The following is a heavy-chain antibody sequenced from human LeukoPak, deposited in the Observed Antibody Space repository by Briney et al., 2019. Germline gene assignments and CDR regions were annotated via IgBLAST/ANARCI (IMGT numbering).Heavy chain of an antibody. CDR2: IYYTGIT. Sequence: PSETLSLTCTVSGGSISGYYWSWIRQSPGKGLEWIGYIYYTGITAYNPSLGSRVTISVDRSNNQSSLRLTSVTAADTAVYYCARLHSSRAEEFDPWGQGTLVTVSS. J-gene: IGHJ5*02. V-gene: IGHV4-59*01. CDR3: ARLHSSRAEEFDP. CDR1: GGSISGYY.